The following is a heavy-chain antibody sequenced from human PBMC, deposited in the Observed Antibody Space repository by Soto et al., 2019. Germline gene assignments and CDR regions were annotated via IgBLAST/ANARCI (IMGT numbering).Heavy chain of an antibody. CDR3: ARDSMTGDLQFDS. CDR2: INANNGNA. J-gene: IGHJ4*02. CDR1: GYTVSNYG. V-gene: IGHV1-18*01. Sequence: QVQLVQSGGEVKKPGASVKVSCNASGYTVSNYGISWVRQAPGPGLEWMGWINANNGNAEHIDKLQGRVTLTTDTSTTTAYMELRSLTSDDPAVYYCARDSMTGDLQFDSWGQGNLVTVSS. D-gene: IGHD3-9*01.